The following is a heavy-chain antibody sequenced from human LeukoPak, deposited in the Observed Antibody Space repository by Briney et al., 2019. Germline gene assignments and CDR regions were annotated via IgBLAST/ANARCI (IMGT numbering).Heavy chain of an antibody. V-gene: IGHV3-21*01. J-gene: IGHJ4*02. Sequence: KSGGSLRLSCAASGFTFSSHSMNWVRQAPGKGLEWVSSISSSSTYIYHADSVKGRFTISRDNAKNSLYLQMNSLRAEDTAMYYCARSYYDSSGYSCPDYWGQGTLVTVSS. CDR1: GFTFSSHS. CDR2: ISSSSTYI. CDR3: ARSYYDSSGYSCPDY. D-gene: IGHD3-22*01.